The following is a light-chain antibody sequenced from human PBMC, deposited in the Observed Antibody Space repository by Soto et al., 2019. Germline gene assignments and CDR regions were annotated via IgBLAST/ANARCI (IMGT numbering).Light chain of an antibody. CDR3: CSYTSSTTDV. CDR1: SSDVGGYKY. Sequence: QSVLTQPASVSGSPGQSITISCSGTSSDVGGYKYVSWYQQHPGKAPKLMIYEVSNRPSGVSDRFSGSKSGNTASLTISGLQAEDEADYYCCSYTSSTTDVFGTGTKLTVL. V-gene: IGLV2-14*01. CDR2: EVS. J-gene: IGLJ1*01.